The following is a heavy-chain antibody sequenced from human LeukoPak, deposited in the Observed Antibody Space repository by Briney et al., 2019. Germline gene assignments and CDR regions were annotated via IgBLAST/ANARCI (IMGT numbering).Heavy chain of an antibody. D-gene: IGHD1-26*01. CDR1: GFPFSDYA. CDR2: TTGSGITT. CDR3: AKHSVGATVGWDAFDI. Sequence: GGSLRLSCTASGFPFSDYAMSWVRQAPGKGLEWVSVTTGSGITTYYADSLKGRFTISRDNSKNTLSLQMDSLRGEDTGVYYCAKHSVGATVGWDAFDIWGQGTLVTVSS. J-gene: IGHJ3*02. V-gene: IGHV3-23*01.